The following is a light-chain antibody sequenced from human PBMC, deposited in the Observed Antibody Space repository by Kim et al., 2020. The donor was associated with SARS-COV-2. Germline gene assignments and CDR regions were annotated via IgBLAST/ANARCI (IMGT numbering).Light chain of an antibody. CDR2: DAP. CDR1: QSVSSY. V-gene: IGKV3-11*01. CDR3: QQRSNWRIT. Sequence: PGERATLSCRASQSVSSYLAWYQQKPGQAPRLLIYDAPNRATGIPARFSGSGSGTDFTLTISSLEPEDFAVYYCQQRSNWRITFGQGTRLEI. J-gene: IGKJ5*01.